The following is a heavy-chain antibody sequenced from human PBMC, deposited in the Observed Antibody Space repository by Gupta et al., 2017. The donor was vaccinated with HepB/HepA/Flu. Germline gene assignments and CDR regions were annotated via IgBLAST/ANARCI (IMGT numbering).Heavy chain of an antibody. CDR2: IWYDGSNK. D-gene: IGHD3-3*01. CDR3: ARASTYYDFWSGYLDFDY. V-gene: IGHV3-33*01. CDR1: GFTFRSYG. Sequence: QVQPVESGGGVVQPGRSLRLSCAASGFTFRSYGMHWVRQAPGKGLEWVAVIWYDGSNKYYADSVKGRFTISRDNSKNTLYLQMNSLRAEDTAVYYCARASTYYDFWSGYLDFDYWGQGTLVTVSS. J-gene: IGHJ4*02.